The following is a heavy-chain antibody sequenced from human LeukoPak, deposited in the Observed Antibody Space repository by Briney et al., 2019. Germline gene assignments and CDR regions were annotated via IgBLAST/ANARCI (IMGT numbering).Heavy chain of an antibody. J-gene: IGHJ4*02. CDR1: GGSFSGYY. D-gene: IGHD6-19*01. CDR2: INHSGST. CDR3: ARPVAVAGMNDY. Sequence: SETLSLTCAAYGGSFSGYYWSWIRQPPGKGLEWIGEINHSGSTNYNPSLKSRVTISVDTSKNQFSLKLSSVTAADTAVYYCARPVAVAGMNDYWGQGTLVTVSS. V-gene: IGHV4-34*01.